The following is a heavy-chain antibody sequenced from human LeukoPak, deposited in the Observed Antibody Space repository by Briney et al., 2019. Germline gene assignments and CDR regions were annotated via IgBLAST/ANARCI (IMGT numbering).Heavy chain of an antibody. V-gene: IGHV1-2*02. D-gene: IGHD3-10*01. J-gene: IGHJ4*02. CDR1: GYTFTGYY. CDR3: ARDWYGSGSYSVY. Sequence: ASVKVSCKASGYTFTGYYMHWVRQATGQGLEWMGWINPNSGGTNYAQKFQGRVTMTRDTSISTAYMELSRLRSDDTAVYYCARDWYGSGSYSVYWGQGTLVTVSS. CDR2: INPNSGGT.